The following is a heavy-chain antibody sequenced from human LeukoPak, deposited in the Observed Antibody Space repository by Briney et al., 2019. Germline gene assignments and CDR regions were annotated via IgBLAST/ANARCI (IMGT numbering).Heavy chain of an antibody. V-gene: IGHV4-31*03. D-gene: IGHD3-22*01. CDR2: IYYSGST. Sequence: SETLSLTCTVSGGSISSGGYYWSWIRQHPGKGLEWIGYIYYSGSTYYNPSLESRVTISVDTSKNQFSLKLSSVTAADTAVYYCARDLNDSSGCFDYWGQGTLVTVSS. CDR1: GGSISSGGYY. J-gene: IGHJ4*02. CDR3: ARDLNDSSGCFDY.